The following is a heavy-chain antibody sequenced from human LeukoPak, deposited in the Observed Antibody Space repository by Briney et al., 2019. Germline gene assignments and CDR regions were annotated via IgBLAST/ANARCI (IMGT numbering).Heavy chain of an antibody. J-gene: IGHJ4*02. CDR3: ARGASGYWQQLVQ. CDR2: IYYSGST. V-gene: IGHV4-39*07. Sequence: PSETLSLTCTVSGGSISSSSYYWGWIRQPPGKGLEWIGSIYYSGSTYYNPSLKSRVTISVDTSKNQFSLKLSSVTAADTAVYYCARGASGYWQQLVQWGQGTPVTVSS. CDR1: GGSISSSSYY. D-gene: IGHD6-13*01.